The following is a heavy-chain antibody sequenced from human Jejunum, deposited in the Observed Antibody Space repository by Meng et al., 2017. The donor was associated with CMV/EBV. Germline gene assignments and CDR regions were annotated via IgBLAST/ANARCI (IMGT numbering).Heavy chain of an antibody. CDR1: GLHFNSYW. J-gene: IGHJ6*02. Sequence: GLHFNSYWMTWVRQAPGKGLEWVANIKQDGSEKYYVDSVKGRLTISRDNAKNSLYLQMDSLRAEDTAVYYCARIQVYSKGHYGMDVWGQGTTVTVSS. CDR3: ARIQVYSKGHYGMDV. D-gene: IGHD4-11*01. V-gene: IGHV3-7*01. CDR2: IKQDGSEK.